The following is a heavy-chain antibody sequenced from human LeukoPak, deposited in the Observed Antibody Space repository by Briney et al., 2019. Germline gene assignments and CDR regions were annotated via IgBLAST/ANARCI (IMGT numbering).Heavy chain of an antibody. J-gene: IGHJ4*02. V-gene: IGHV3-7*03. CDR1: GFTLGSHW. CDR2: IGQDGSEI. D-gene: IGHD6-13*01. Sequence: PGGSLRLSCAASGFTLGSHWMTWVRKAPGEGLEFVANIGQDGSEINYADSVRGRFTISRDNAKNSLYLQMNSLTAEDTALYYCARERQQIRYFDYWGQGTLVTVSS. CDR3: ARERQQIRYFDY.